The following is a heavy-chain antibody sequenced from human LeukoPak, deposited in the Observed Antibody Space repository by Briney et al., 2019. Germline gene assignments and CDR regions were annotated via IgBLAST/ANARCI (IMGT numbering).Heavy chain of an antibody. CDR3: ARDYYDSSGYYPRDY. CDR2: ISSSGSTI. J-gene: IGHJ4*02. Sequence: PGGSLRLSCAASGFTFSSYEMNWVRQAPGKGLEWVSYISSSGSTIYYADSVKGRFTISRDNAKNSLYLQMNSPRAEDTAVYYCARDYYDSSGYYPRDYWGQGTLVTVSS. D-gene: IGHD3-22*01. V-gene: IGHV3-48*03. CDR1: GFTFSSYE.